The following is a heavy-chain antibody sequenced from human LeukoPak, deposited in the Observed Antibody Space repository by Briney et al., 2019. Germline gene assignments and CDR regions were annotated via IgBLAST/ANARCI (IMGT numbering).Heavy chain of an antibody. CDR1: GGSISSYY. D-gene: IGHD3-22*01. CDR2: IFYSGTT. Sequence: SETLSLTCTVSGGSISSYYWSWVRQPPGKGLEWIGFIFYSGTTNYNPSLKSRVTISVDTSKNQFSLKLSSVTAADTAVYYCARGGWNKFDYWGQGTLVTVSS. V-gene: IGHV4-59*01. J-gene: IGHJ4*02. CDR3: ARGGWNKFDY.